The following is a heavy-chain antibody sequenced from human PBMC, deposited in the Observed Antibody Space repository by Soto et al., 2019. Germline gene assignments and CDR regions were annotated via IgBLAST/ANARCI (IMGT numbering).Heavy chain of an antibody. CDR2: ISAYNGNT. V-gene: IGHV1-18*01. CDR1: GYTFTSYG. CDR3: ARTGEGVDILTGYPQPKYYYCMDV. J-gene: IGHJ6*02. D-gene: IGHD3-9*01. Sequence: QVQLVQSGAEVKKPGASVKVSCKASGYTFTSYGISWVRQAPGQGLEWMGWISAYNGNTNYAQKLQGRVSMTTDTSTTTAYMELSSLRSADTAVYYCARTGEGVDILTGYPQPKYYYCMDVWGQGTTVTVSS.